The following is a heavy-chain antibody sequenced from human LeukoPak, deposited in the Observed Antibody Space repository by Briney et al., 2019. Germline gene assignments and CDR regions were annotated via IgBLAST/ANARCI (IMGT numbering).Heavy chain of an antibody. CDR3: ARTKRPFTMVRGVTYYFDY. Sequence: GGSLRLSCAASGFTFSSYSMNWVRQAPGKGLEWVSSISSSSSYIYYADSVKGRFTISRDNAKNSLYLQMNSLRAEDTAVYYCARTKRPFTMVRGVTYYFDYWGQGTLVTVSS. D-gene: IGHD3-10*01. J-gene: IGHJ4*02. CDR2: ISSSSSYI. CDR1: GFTFSSYS. V-gene: IGHV3-21*01.